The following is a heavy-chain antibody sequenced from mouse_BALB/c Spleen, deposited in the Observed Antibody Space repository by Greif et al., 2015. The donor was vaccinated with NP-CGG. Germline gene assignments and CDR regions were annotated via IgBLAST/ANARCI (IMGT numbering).Heavy chain of an antibody. J-gene: IGHJ4*01. V-gene: IGHV5-17*02. Sequence: EVMLVESGGDLVQPGGSRKLSCAASGFTFSSFGMHWVRQAPEKGLEWVAYISSGSSTIYYADTVKGRFTISRDNPKNTLFLQMTSLRSEDTAMYYCASLWYDAMDYWGQGTSVTVSS. D-gene: IGHD1-1*02. CDR2: ISSGSSTI. CDR1: GFTFSSFG. CDR3: ASLWYDAMDY.